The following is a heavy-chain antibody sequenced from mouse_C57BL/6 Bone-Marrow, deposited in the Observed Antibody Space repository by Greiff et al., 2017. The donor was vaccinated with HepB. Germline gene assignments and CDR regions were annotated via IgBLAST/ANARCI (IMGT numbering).Heavy chain of an antibody. D-gene: IGHD2-4*01. J-gene: IGHJ2*01. Sequence: QVQLKESGPELVKPGASVKISCKASGYAFSSSWMNWVKQRPGKGLEWIGRIYPGDGDTNYNGKFKGKATLTADKSSSTAYMQLSSLTSEDSAVYFCVIYYDYGWDFDYWGQGTTLTVSS. V-gene: IGHV1-82*01. CDR3: VIYYDYGWDFDY. CDR1: GYAFSSSW. CDR2: IYPGDGDT.